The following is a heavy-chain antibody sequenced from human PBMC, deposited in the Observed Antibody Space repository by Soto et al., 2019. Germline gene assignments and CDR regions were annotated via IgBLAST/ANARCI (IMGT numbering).Heavy chain of an antibody. J-gene: IGHJ5*02. CDR3: ARDSRVPT. CDR2: IYYTGST. V-gene: IGHV4-59*01. CDR1: GDSITNYY. Sequence: QVQLQESGPGPVKPSETLSLTCTVSGDSITNYYWSWIRQPPGKGLEWVGNIYYTGSTNYNPSLKSRVTISIDTSKNQFPLRLSSVTAADTAVYYCARDSRVPTWGQGTLVTVSS.